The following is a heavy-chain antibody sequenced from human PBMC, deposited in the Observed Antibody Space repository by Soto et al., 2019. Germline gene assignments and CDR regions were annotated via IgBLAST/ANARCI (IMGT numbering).Heavy chain of an antibody. V-gene: IGHV3-7*01. Sequence: GGFLRLSCAASGFTFSSYWMSWVRQAPGKGLEWVANIKQDGSEKYYVDSVKGRFTISRDNAKNSLYLQMNSLRAEDTAVYYCARDTLYGSGSYWSALHYYYYYMDVWGKGTTVTVSS. D-gene: IGHD3-10*01. CDR2: IKQDGSEK. J-gene: IGHJ6*03. CDR1: GFTFSSYW. CDR3: ARDTLYGSGSYWSALHYYYYYMDV.